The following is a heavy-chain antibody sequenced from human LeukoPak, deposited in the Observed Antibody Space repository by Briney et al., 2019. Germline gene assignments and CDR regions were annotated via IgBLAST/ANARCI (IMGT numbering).Heavy chain of an antibody. CDR3: ARDRITIFGVVDAFDI. V-gene: IGHV4-59*01. CDR2: IYYSGST. CDR1: GGSISSYY. Sequence: SETLSLTCTVSGGSISSYYWSWIRQPPGKGLEWSGYIYYSGSTNYNPSLKSRVTISVDTSKNQFSLKLSSVTAADTAVYYCARDRITIFGVVDAFDIWGQGTMVTVSS. D-gene: IGHD3-3*01. J-gene: IGHJ3*02.